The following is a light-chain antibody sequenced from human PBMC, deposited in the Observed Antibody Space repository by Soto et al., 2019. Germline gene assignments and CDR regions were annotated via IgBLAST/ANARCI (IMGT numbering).Light chain of an antibody. CDR3: QQYDSLAQCT. Sequence: DIQMTQSPSSLSASVGDRVTITCQASQDINNNLNWYQHKPGKAPKLLIYDASNLETGVPPRFSGRGSGTDFTFTITSLQPKDFATYYCQQYDSLAQCTFGGGTKVEIE. J-gene: IGKJ4*01. V-gene: IGKV1-33*01. CDR1: QDINNN. CDR2: DAS.